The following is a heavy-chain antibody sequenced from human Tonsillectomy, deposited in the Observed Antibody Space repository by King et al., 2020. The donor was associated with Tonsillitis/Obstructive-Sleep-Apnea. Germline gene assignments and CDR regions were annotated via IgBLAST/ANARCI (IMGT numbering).Heavy chain of an antibody. CDR3: ANDRGGWADAFDI. D-gene: IGHD1-26*01. V-gene: IGHV3-9*01. Sequence: VQLVESGGGLVQPGRSLRLSCAASGFTFDDYAMHWVRQAPGKGLEWVSGISWNSGSIGYADSVKGRFTISRDNAKNSLYLQMNSRRAEDTALYYCANDRGGWADAFDIWGQGTMVTVSS. J-gene: IGHJ3*02. CDR1: GFTFDDYA. CDR2: ISWNSGSI.